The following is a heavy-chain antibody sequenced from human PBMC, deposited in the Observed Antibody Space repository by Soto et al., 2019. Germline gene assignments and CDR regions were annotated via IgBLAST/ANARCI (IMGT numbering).Heavy chain of an antibody. J-gene: IGHJ6*02. CDR2: ISAYNGNT. CDR3: ARGAFCGGAPGCRDMDV. Sequence: QIQLVQSGGEVKKPGASVKVSCKSSGYTFISHSMTWVRQAPGQGLEWMGRISAYNGNTNYAQKFQGRVTMTTDTSTSTAYMELRSLRSDDTAVYYGARGAFCGGAPGCRDMDVWGQGNTVTVSS. V-gene: IGHV1-18*01. D-gene: IGHD2-21*01. CDR1: GYTFISHS.